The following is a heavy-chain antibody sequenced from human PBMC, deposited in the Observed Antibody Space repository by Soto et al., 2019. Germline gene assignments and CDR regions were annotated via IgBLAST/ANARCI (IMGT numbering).Heavy chain of an antibody. CDR1: GFTFSSYA. J-gene: IGHJ4*02. V-gene: IGHV3-23*01. D-gene: IGHD3-10*01. CDR2: ISGSGGST. CDR3: AKTKEDIEYSGSGSYFSPFGY. Sequence: EVQLLESGGGLVQPGGSLRLSCEASGFTFSSYAMSWVRQAPGKGLEWVSAISGSGGSTYYADSVQGRFTISRDNSKDTLYLQMNSLRAEDTAVYYCAKTKEDIEYSGSGSYFSPFGYWGQGTLVTVSS.